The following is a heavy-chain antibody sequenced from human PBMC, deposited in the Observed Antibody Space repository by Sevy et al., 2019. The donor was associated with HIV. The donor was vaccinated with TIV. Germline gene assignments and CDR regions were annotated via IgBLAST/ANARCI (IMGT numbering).Heavy chain of an antibody. Sequence: GGSLRLSCAASGFTFSSYGMHWVRRAPGKGLEWVAATSYDGSNKDYADSVKGRFTISRDNSKNTLYLQMNSLRAEDTAVYYCAKDGCCSSSSYGGDYYYYYGMDVWGQGTTVTVSS. D-gene: IGHD6-13*01. J-gene: IGHJ6*02. CDR1: GFTFSSYG. CDR3: AKDGCCSSSSYGGDYYYYYGMDV. CDR2: TSYDGSNK. V-gene: IGHV3-30*18.